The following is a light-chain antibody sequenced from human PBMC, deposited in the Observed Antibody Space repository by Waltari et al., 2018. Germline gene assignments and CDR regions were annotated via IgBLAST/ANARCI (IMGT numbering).Light chain of an antibody. CDR1: QNLQTSQNEKH. J-gene: IGKJ2*01. CDR3: EQYYTTPFT. CDR2: GAS. Sequence: DIVMTQSPDSLAVSLGAGATLNCKSSQNLQTSQNEKHLAWNQKKPGQPPRLLICGASTRESGVPDRFSGSGSGADFSLTISGLQAEDVAVYYCEQYYTTPFTFGQGTKVEIK. V-gene: IGKV4-1*01.